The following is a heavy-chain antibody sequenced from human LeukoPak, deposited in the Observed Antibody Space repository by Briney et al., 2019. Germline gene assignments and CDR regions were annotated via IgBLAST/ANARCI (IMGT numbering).Heavy chain of an antibody. J-gene: IGHJ4*02. CDR2: INSGGSST. CDR1: GFTFSSYW. D-gene: IGHD1-26*01. CDR3: ASIIVGAPTQGNC. V-gene: IGHV3-74*01. Sequence: PGGSLRLSCAASGFTFSSYWMHWVRQAPGKGLVWVSCINSGGSSTSYADSVKGRFTISRDNAKNTLYLQMNSLRAEDTAVYYCASIIVGAPTQGNCWGQGTLVTVSS.